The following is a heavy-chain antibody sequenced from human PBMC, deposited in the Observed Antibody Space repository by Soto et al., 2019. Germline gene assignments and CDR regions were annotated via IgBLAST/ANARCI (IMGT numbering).Heavy chain of an antibody. CDR2: MNPNSGNT. V-gene: IGHV1-8*01. Sequence: ASVKVSCKASGYTFTSYDINWVRQATGQGLEWMGWMNPNSGNTGYAQKFQGRVTMTRNTSISTAYMELNSLRSEDTAVYYCARGLNFHYYYYGMDVWGQGTTVTVSS. J-gene: IGHJ6*02. CDR1: GYTFTSYD. CDR3: ARGLNFHYYYYGMDV.